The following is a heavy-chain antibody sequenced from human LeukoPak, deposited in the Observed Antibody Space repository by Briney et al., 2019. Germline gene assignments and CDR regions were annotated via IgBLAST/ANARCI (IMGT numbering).Heavy chain of an antibody. V-gene: IGHV1-69*05. Sequence: SVKVSCKASGGTFSSYAISWVRQAPGQGLEWMGGIIPIFGTANYAQKFQGRVTITTDEATSTAYMELSSLRSEDTAAYYCARDFNCGGDCYYFDYWGRGTLVTVSS. J-gene: IGHJ4*02. CDR2: IIPIFGTA. D-gene: IGHD2-21*02. CDR3: ARDFNCGGDCYYFDY. CDR1: GGTFSSYA.